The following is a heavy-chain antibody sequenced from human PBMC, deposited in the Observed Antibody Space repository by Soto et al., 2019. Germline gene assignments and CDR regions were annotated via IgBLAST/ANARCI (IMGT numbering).Heavy chain of an antibody. CDR1: GFTSSNYA. V-gene: IGHV3-23*01. J-gene: IGHJ2*01. D-gene: IGHD4-17*01. CDR2: ISDSGGST. Sequence: GGSLRLSCAASGFTSSNYAMTWVRQAPGVGLEWVSSISDSGGSTYYADSVKGRFTISRDNSKNSLYLQMNSLRAEDTAVYYCAKARRDYGWYFDLWGRGTLVTVSS. CDR3: AKARRDYGWYFDL.